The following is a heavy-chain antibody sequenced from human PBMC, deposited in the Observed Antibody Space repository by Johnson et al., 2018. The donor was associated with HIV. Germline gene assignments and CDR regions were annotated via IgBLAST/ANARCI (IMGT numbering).Heavy chain of an antibody. CDR3: AKDSSGWYGGAFDI. D-gene: IGHD6-13*01. Sequence: QVQLVESGGGVVRPGRSLRLSCATSGFTFNTYAMHWVRQAPGKGLEWVAVISFDGGNKYYADSVKGRFTISRDNSKNTLYLQMNSLRAEDTAVYYCAKDSSGWYGGAFDIWGQGTMVTVSS. CDR1: GFTFNTYA. CDR2: ISFDGGNK. V-gene: IGHV3-30*04. J-gene: IGHJ3*02.